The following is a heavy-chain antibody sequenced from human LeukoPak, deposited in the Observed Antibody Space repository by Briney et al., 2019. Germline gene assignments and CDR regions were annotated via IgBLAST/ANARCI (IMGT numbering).Heavy chain of an antibody. CDR1: GYTFTGYY. D-gene: IGHD3-10*01. CDR3: ARGSLGELSYYYYGMDV. V-gene: IGHV1-2*02. J-gene: IGHJ6*02. CDR2: INPNSGGT. Sequence: ASVKVSCKASGYTFTGYYMHWVRQAPGQGLEWMGWINPNSGGTNYAQKFQGRVTMTRDTSISTAYMELSRLGSDDTAVYYCARGSLGELSYYYYGMDVWGQGTTVTVSS.